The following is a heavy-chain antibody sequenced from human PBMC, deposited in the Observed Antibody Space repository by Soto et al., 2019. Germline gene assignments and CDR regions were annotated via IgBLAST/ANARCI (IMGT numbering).Heavy chain of an antibody. CDR2: ISSGSSDT. CDR1: GFTFSRVS. CDR3: ARDGVSTGTTVILDS. D-gene: IGHD1-7*01. J-gene: IGHJ4*02. Sequence: PGGSLRLSCEASGFTFSRVSMNWVRQVPGKGLEWVASISSGSSDTWYADSVRDRVAINPDTSKNQFSLQMKSVTPEDSAIYYCARDGVSTGTTVILDSWGQGTLVTVSS. V-gene: IGHV3-21*01.